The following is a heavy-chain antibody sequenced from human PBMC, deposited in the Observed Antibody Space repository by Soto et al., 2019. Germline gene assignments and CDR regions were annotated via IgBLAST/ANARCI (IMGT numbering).Heavy chain of an antibody. V-gene: IGHV3-21*01. CDR3: ARASITGDAFDI. CDR1: GFTFSSYS. J-gene: IGHJ3*02. CDR2: ISSSSSYI. Sequence: GGSLRLSCAASGFTFSSYSMNWVRQAPGKGLEWVSSISSSSSYIYYADSVKGRFTISRDNAKNSLYLQMNSLRAEDTAVYYCARASITGDAFDIWGKGTMVTISS. D-gene: IGHD1-20*01.